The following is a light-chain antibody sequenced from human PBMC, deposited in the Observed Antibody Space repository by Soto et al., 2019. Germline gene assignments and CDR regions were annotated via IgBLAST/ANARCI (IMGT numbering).Light chain of an antibody. V-gene: IGKV1-9*01. CDR3: QQRNNYGVT. Sequence: DIQMTQSPSSLSASVGDSVTITCRASQGISRYLSWYQQKPGRAPKLLISAASTLQSGVPARFSGSASGTDFTLSITSLQPEDFATYYRQQRNNYGVTVGGGTKVDIX. CDR1: QGISRY. CDR2: AAS. J-gene: IGKJ4*01.